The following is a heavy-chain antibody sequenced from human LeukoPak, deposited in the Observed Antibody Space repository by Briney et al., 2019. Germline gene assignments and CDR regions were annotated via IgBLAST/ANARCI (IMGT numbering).Heavy chain of an antibody. CDR2: IYSGGST. V-gene: IGHV3-66*02. CDR1: GFTVSSNY. CDR3: AREGVATPPPYFDS. Sequence: PGGSLRLSCAAPGFTVSSNYMSSVRQAPGKGLEWGSVIYSGGSTYYADSVKGRFTISRDESKNTLYLQMNSLRAEDTAVYYCAREGVATPPPYFDSWGQGTLVTVSS. J-gene: IGHJ4*02. D-gene: IGHD5-12*01.